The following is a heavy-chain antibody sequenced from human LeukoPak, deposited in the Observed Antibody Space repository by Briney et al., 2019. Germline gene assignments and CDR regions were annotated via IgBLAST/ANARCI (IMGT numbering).Heavy chain of an antibody. D-gene: IGHD2-8*01. J-gene: IGHJ6*02. CDR1: GFTFDDYA. V-gene: IGHV3-9*01. CDR3: AVLHYYAMDV. Sequence: PGRSLRLSCAASGFTFDDYAMHWVRQAPGKGLECVSGISWNSGTKGYADSVKGRFTISRDNAKNSLYLQMNSLRGEDAALYYCAVLHYYAMDVWGQGTTVTVSS. CDR2: ISWNSGTK.